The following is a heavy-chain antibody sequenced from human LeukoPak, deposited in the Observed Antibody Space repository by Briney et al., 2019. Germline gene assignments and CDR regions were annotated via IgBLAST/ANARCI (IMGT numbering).Heavy chain of an antibody. V-gene: IGHV4-38-2*02. CDR3: ARSNADYYDSSGYYRY. Sequence: SETLSLTCTVSGYSISSGYYWGWIRQPPGKGLEWIGSIYHSGSTYYNPSLKSRVTISVDTSKNQFSLKLSSVTAADTAVYYCARSNADYYDSSGYYRYWGQGTLVTVSS. CDR2: IYHSGST. D-gene: IGHD3-22*01. J-gene: IGHJ4*02. CDR1: GYSISSGYY.